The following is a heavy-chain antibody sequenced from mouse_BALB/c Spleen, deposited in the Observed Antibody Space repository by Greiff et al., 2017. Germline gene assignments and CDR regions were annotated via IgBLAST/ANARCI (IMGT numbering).Heavy chain of an antibody. CDR2: IWSGGST. CDR1: GFSLTSYG. Sequence: QVQLQQSGPGLVQPSQSLSITCTVSGFSLTSYGVHWVRQCPGKGLEWLGVIWSGGSTDYNAAFISRLSISKDNSKSHVVFKMNSLQANDTSIYYCARILYWYFDVWGAGTTVTVSS. CDR3: ARILYWYFDV. J-gene: IGHJ1*01. V-gene: IGHV2-2*02.